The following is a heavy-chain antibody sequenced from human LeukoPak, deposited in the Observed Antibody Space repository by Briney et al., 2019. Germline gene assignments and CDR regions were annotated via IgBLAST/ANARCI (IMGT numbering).Heavy chain of an antibody. CDR2: IYYSGST. J-gene: IGHJ3*02. CDR3: ARLKWVYGDPDAFDI. CDR1: GGSIGSYY. Sequence: SETLSLTCTISGGSIGSYYWSWIRQPPGKGLEWIGYIYYSGSTNYNPSLKSRVTISVDTSKNQFSLKLSSVTAADTAVYYCARLKWVYGDPDAFDIWGQGTMVTVSS. D-gene: IGHD4-17*01. V-gene: IGHV4-59*08.